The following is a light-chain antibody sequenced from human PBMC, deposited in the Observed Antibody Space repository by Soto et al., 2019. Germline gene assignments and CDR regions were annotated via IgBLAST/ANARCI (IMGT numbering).Light chain of an antibody. V-gene: IGKV3-15*01. J-gene: IGKJ1*01. CDR2: GAS. CDR1: QSVNSN. Sequence: VMTQSPATLSVSPGERATLSCRASQSVNSNLAWYQQKPGQAPRLLIFGASTRADGIPARFSGSGSGTEFTLTISSLQSEDFAVYYCQHYHNWPPWTFGQGTKEEIK. CDR3: QHYHNWPPWT.